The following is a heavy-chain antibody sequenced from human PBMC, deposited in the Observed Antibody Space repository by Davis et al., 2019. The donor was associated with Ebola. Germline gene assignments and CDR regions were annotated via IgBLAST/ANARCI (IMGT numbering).Heavy chain of an antibody. J-gene: IGHJ4*02. D-gene: IGHD6-13*01. V-gene: IGHV3-7*01. CDR3: TKTIVATAGDF. Sequence: GESLKISCEASGSSFSTSWMNWVRQAPGKGLEWLANIKPDGSEKNYVDSLKGRFTISRDNAKNSLYLHMNSLRVEDTAVYYCTKTIVATAGDFWGQGTLVTVSS. CDR1: GSSFSTSW. CDR2: IKPDGSEK.